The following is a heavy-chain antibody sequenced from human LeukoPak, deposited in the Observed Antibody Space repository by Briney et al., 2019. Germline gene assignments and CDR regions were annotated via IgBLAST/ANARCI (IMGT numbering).Heavy chain of an antibody. Sequence: GGSLRLSCAASGFTFSSYSMNWVRQAPGKGLEWVSSISSSSSYIYYADSVKGRFTISRDNAKNSLYLQMNNLRAEDTAVYYCARRKHGDSFDIWGQGTMVTVSS. J-gene: IGHJ3*02. D-gene: IGHD7-27*01. CDR2: ISSSSSYI. CDR1: GFTFSSYS. V-gene: IGHV3-21*01. CDR3: ARRKHGDSFDI.